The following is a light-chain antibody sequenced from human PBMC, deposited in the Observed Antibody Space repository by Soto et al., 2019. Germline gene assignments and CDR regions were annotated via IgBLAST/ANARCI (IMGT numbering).Light chain of an antibody. CDR2: GAS. J-gene: IGKJ5*01. CDR1: ESVDRY. V-gene: IGKV3-15*01. Sequence: EIVMTQSPGTLSVSPGERAILSCSASESVDRYLAWSQQKPGQAPRLLIYGASNRATGVPARFSGSGSGTEFTLTISGLQSEDFAVYFCQECSEWPLITFGQGTRLEAK. CDR3: QECSEWPLIT.